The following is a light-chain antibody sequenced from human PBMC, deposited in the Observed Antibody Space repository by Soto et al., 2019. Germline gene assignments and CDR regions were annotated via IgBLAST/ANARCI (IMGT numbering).Light chain of an antibody. CDR2: EVT. Sequence: QSVLTQPASVSGSPGQSITISCTGTSSDVGDYNYVSWYQQHPGKAPKLIIYEVTNRPSGVSDRFSGSKSGTTASLTISGLQAEDEADYYCSSYTTSSTLGFGGGTK. CDR3: SSYTTSSTLG. CDR1: SSDVGDYNY. J-gene: IGLJ3*02. V-gene: IGLV2-14*01.